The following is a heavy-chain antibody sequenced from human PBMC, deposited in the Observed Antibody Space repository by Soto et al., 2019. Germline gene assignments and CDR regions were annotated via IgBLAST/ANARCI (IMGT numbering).Heavy chain of an antibody. CDR2: ISAYNGNT. D-gene: IGHD6-19*01. CDR3: ARDLAVAGSVDY. Sequence: WASVKVSCKASGYTVTSYGISWVRQAPGQGLEWMGWISAYNGNTNYAQKLQGRVTMTTDTSTSTAYMELRSLRSDDTAVYYCARDLAVAGSVDYCGPAPLVTVS. V-gene: IGHV1-18*01. J-gene: IGHJ4*02. CDR1: GYTVTSYG.